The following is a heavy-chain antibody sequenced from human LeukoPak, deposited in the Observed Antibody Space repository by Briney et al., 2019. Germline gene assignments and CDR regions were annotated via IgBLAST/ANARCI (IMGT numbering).Heavy chain of an antibody. CDR1: GYSFTSYW. J-gene: IGHJ2*01. CDR3: ARPAYCGGDCYSNSWYFDL. CDR2: IYPGDSDT. V-gene: IGHV5-51*01. Sequence: GESLKISCKGSGYSFTSYWIGWVRQMPGKGLGWMGIIYPGDSDTRYSPSFQGQVTISADKSISTAYLQWSSLKASDTAMYYCARPAYCGGDCYSNSWYFDLWGRGTLVTVSS. D-gene: IGHD2-21*02.